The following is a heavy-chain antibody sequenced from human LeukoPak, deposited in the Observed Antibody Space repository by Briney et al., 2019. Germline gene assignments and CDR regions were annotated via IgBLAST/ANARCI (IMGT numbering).Heavy chain of an antibody. D-gene: IGHD1-26*01. Sequence: GGALRLSCEASGFTFDAYAMHRGRQAPGKGLEWVSLINKDGSATYYADSVKGRFTISRDNSKNSLYLQMNSLRSEDTALYYCATWAFYHSLDVWGQGTTVTVSS. V-gene: IGHV3-43*02. J-gene: IGHJ6*02. CDR1: GFTFDAYA. CDR2: INKDGSAT. CDR3: ATWAFYHSLDV.